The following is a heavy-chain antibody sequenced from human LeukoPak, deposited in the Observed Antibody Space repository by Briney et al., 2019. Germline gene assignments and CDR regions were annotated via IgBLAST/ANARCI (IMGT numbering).Heavy chain of an antibody. Sequence: ASVKVSCKASGYTFTSYAIHWVRQAPGQRLEWMGWINAGTGNRKYSQKFQDRVTITRETSATTAYMVLGSLTSEDTAVYYCARVSDDSGWNFDYWGQGTLVTVSS. D-gene: IGHD6-19*01. CDR2: INAGTGNR. J-gene: IGHJ4*02. CDR1: GYTFTSYA. V-gene: IGHV1-3*01. CDR3: ARVSDDSGWNFDY.